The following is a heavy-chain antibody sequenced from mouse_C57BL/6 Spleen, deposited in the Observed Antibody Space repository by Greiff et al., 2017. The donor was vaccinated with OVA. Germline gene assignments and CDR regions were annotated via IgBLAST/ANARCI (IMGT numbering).Heavy chain of an antibody. CDR1: GYTFTDYE. D-gene: IGHD2-5*01. CDR3: TRFYYSNYGAMDY. V-gene: IGHV1-15*01. CDR2: LDPETGGT. Sequence: QVQLQQSGAELVRPGASVTLSCKASGYTFTDYEMHWVKQTPVHGLEWIGALDPETGGTAYNQTFKGKAILTADKSSSTAYMERRSLTSEDSAVYYCTRFYYSNYGAMDYWGQGTSVTVSS. J-gene: IGHJ4*01.